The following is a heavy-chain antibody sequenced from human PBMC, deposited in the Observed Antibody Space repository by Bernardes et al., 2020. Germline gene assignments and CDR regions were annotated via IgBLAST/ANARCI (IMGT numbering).Heavy chain of an antibody. CDR2: IYYSGST. Sequence: SETMSLTCTVSAGSISSGGYYWSWIRQHPGKGLEWIGYIYYSGSTYYNPSLKSRVTISVDTSKNQFSLKLSSVTAADTAVYYCARVSVLTDGDRGYYYYMDVWGKGTTVTVSS. CDR3: ARVSVLTDGDRGYYYYMDV. CDR1: AGSISSGGYY. V-gene: IGHV4-31*03. D-gene: IGHD1-20*01. J-gene: IGHJ6*03.